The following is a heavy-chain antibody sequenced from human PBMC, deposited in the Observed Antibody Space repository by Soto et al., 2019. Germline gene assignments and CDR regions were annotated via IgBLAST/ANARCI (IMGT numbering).Heavy chain of an antibody. CDR2: IYWDDDK. Sequence: QITLKESGPTLVKPTQTLTLTCTFSGFSLSTSGVGVGWIRQPPGKALEWLALIYWDDDKRYSPSLKSRLTITKDTSKNQVVLAMTNMDPVDTATSYCAHIRLEGAAAGTCDYWGQGTLVSVSS. CDR3: AHIRLEGAAAGTCDY. CDR1: GFSLSTSGVG. D-gene: IGHD6-13*01. J-gene: IGHJ4*02. V-gene: IGHV2-5*02.